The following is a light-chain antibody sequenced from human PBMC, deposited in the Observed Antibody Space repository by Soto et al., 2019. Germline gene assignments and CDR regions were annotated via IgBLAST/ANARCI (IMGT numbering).Light chain of an antibody. Sequence: DIQMTQSPSTLSASVGDRVTITCRASQTISNLLAWYQQTPGKAPKLLIYKTSTLESGVPSRFSGSGSGTAFTLTISSLQPDDFATYYCQHYNSYSPFGGGTKVEIK. CDR3: QHYNSYSP. J-gene: IGKJ4*02. CDR1: QTISNL. CDR2: KTS. V-gene: IGKV1-5*03.